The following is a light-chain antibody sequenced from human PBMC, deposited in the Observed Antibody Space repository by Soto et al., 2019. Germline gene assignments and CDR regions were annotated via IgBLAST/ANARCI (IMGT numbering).Light chain of an antibody. CDR2: EVT. CDR3: SSYTSSDIWV. V-gene: IGLV2-14*01. J-gene: IGLJ3*02. Sequence: QSALTQPASVSGSPGQSITISCTGSSSDIGGYNYVSWYQQYPGKAPKLIIYEVTNRPSGISNRFSASKSGNTASLTISGLQAEDETDYYCSSYTSSDIWVFGGGTKLTVL. CDR1: SSDIGGYNY.